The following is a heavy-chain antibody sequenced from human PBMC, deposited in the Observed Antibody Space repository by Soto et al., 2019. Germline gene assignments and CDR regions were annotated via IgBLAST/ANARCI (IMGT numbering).Heavy chain of an antibody. CDR2: ISSAGTTI. Sequence: GGSLRLSCVVSGFTFSGYSMNWVRQTPGKGLEWLSYISSAGTTISYADSVKGRFTISRDNAKNSLYLQMNSLRDEDTAVYYCARDFDCADGVCYAGYYYYGLDVWGQRTTVTVSS. J-gene: IGHJ6*02. V-gene: IGHV3-48*02. CDR1: GFTFSGYS. D-gene: IGHD2-8*01. CDR3: ARDFDCADGVCYAGYYYYGLDV.